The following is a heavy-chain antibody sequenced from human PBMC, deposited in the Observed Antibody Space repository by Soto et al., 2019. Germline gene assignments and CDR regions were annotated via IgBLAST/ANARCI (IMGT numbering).Heavy chain of an antibody. Sequence: GGSMRLSCAASGFTFSSYSMNWVRQAPGKGLEWVSYISSSSSTIYYADSVKGRFTISRDNAKNSLYLQMNSLRAEDTAVYYCARDLGSSWYPEYFQHWGQGTLVTVSS. D-gene: IGHD6-13*01. V-gene: IGHV3-48*01. CDR3: ARDLGSSWYPEYFQH. CDR2: ISSSSSTI. CDR1: GFTFSSYS. J-gene: IGHJ1*01.